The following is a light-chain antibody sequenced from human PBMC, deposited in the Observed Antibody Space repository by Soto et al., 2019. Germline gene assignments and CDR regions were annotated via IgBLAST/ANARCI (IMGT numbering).Light chain of an antibody. V-gene: IGKV1-9*01. Sequence: DMQLTQSPSFLSASVGDRVTITCRTSQDISSYLAWYQQKPGKAPQLLISAASTLQSGVPSRFSGSGSGTEFTLTISSLQPEDFATYYCQHLKSYPLSFGGGTKVEI. CDR1: QDISSY. J-gene: IGKJ4*01. CDR2: AAS. CDR3: QHLKSYPLS.